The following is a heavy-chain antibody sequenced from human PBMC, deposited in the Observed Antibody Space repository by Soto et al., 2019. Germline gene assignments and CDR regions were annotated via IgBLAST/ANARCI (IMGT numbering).Heavy chain of an antibody. Sequence: PGGSLRLSCAASGFTFSSYAMHWVRQAPGKGLEWVAVISYDGSNKYYADSVKGRFTISRDNSKNTLYLQMNSLRAEDTAVYYCASKWLVQVVVTGSLTGMDVWGQGTTVTVSS. D-gene: IGHD2-21*02. V-gene: IGHV3-30-3*01. CDR1: GFTFSSYA. CDR2: ISYDGSNK. CDR3: ASKWLVQVVVTGSLTGMDV. J-gene: IGHJ6*02.